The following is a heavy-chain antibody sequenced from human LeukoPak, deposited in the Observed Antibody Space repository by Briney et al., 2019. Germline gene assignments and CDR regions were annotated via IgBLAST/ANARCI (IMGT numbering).Heavy chain of an antibody. CDR2: IKTDGSEK. CDR3: AKGLWYFDC. Sequence: GGSLRLSCVASGFKFNTYWMTWVRQTPGKGLEWVANIKTDGSEKTYVNSVKGRFSISRDNAKNSLYLQMTGLRVEDTAVYYCAKGLWYFDCWGQGTLVTVSS. V-gene: IGHV3-7*01. CDR1: GFKFNTYW. D-gene: IGHD1-14*01. J-gene: IGHJ4*02.